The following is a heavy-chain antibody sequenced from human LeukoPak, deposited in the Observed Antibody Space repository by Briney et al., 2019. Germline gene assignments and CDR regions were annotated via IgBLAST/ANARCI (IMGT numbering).Heavy chain of an antibody. Sequence: GGSLRLSCVASGLTFSSYWMSWVRQAPGKGLEWVAVIWYDGSNKYYADSVKGRFTISRDNSKNTLYLQMNSLRAEDTAVYYCARDNYYDSSGFDYWGQGTLVTVSS. CDR2: IWYDGSNK. CDR1: GLTFSSYW. J-gene: IGHJ4*02. D-gene: IGHD3-22*01. CDR3: ARDNYYDSSGFDY. V-gene: IGHV3-33*08.